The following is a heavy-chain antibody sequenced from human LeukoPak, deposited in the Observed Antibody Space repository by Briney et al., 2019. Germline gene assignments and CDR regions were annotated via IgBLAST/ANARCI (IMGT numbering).Heavy chain of an antibody. Sequence: PSETLSLTCTVSGGSISSGDYYWSWIRQPPGKGLEWIGYIYYSGSTNYNPSLKSRVTISVDTSKNQFSLKLSSVTAADTAVYYCARFGHRKLVGYGPFDYWGQGTLVTVSS. CDR1: GGSISSGDYY. V-gene: IGHV4-61*08. D-gene: IGHD2-8*02. CDR3: ARFGHRKLVGYGPFDY. J-gene: IGHJ4*02. CDR2: IYYSGST.